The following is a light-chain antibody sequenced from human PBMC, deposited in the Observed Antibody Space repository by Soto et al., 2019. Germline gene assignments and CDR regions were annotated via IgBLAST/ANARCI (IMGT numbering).Light chain of an antibody. CDR2: GIS. CDR3: QQYSSLPHT. J-gene: IGKJ2*01. V-gene: IGKV3-20*01. CDR1: QSVSNRY. Sequence: ESVLTQSPGTLSLSPGERATLSCRASQSVSNRYFAWYQQRPGQPPRLLIYGISNRAAGIPDRFSGSGSGTDFTLTISRLEPEGLVVYYCQQYSSLPHTFGQGIKLEVK.